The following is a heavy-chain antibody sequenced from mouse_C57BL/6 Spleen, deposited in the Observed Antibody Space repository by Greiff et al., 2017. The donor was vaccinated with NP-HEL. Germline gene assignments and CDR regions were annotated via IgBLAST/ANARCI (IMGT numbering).Heavy chain of an antibody. J-gene: IGHJ4*01. CDR1: GFTFSDYY. CDR3: ARYYYGLFAMDY. CDR2: INYDGSST. D-gene: IGHD1-1*01. V-gene: IGHV5-16*01. Sequence: DVHLVESEGGLVQPGSSMKLSCTASGFTFSDYYMAWVRQVPEKGLEWVANINYDGSSTYYLDSLKSRFIISRDNAKNILYLQMSSLKSEDTATYYCARYYYGLFAMDYWGQGTSVTVSS.